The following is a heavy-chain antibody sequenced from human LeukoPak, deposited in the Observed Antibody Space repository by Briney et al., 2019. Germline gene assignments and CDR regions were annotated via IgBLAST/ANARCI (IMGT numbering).Heavy chain of an antibody. J-gene: IGHJ4*02. CDR3: AKGGYDFVEVGFFDY. CDR2: ISWDGGST. CDR1: GFTFDDYT. Sequence: GGSLRLSCAASGFTFDDYTMHWVRQAPGKGLEWVSLISWDGGSTYYADSVKGRFTISRDNSKNSLYLQMNSLRADDTAVYYCAKGGYDFVEVGFFDYGGRGTLVTVSS. D-gene: IGHD5-12*01. V-gene: IGHV3-43*01.